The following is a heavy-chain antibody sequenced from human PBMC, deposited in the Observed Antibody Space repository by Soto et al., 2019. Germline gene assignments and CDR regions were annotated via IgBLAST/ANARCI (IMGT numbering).Heavy chain of an antibody. J-gene: IGHJ4*02. Sequence: AASVKVSCKASGGTFSSYAISWVRQAPGQGLEWMGGIIPIFGTANYAQKFQGRVTITADESTSTAYMELSSLRSEDTAVYYCASSPHVDTAVDYWGQGTLVTVSS. CDR3: ASSPHVDTAVDY. D-gene: IGHD5-18*01. CDR1: GGTFSSYA. CDR2: IIPIFGTA. V-gene: IGHV1-69*13.